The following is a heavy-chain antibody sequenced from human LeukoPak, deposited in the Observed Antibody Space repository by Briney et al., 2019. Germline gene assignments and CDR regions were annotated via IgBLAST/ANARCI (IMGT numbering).Heavy chain of an antibody. Sequence: SETLSLTCAVYGGSFSGYYWSWIRQPPGKGLEWIGEINHSGSTNYNPSLKSRVTISVDTSKNQFSLKLSSVTAADTAVYYCARGVDYYGSGSCSYYYYYMDVWGKGTTVTVSS. D-gene: IGHD3-10*01. J-gene: IGHJ6*03. CDR3: ARGVDYYGSGSCSYYYYYMDV. CDR1: GGSFSGYY. CDR2: INHSGST. V-gene: IGHV4-34*01.